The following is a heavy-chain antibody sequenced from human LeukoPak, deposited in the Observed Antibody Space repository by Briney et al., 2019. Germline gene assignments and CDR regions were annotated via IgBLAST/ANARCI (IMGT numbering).Heavy chain of an antibody. Sequence: GGSLRLSCAASGFTFSSYAMSWVRQAPGKGLEWVSAISGSGGSTYYADSVKGRFTISRDNSKNTLYLQMNSLRAEDTAVYYCAKDRYRITIFGVERDGGQGTLVTVSS. CDR3: AKDRYRITIFGVERD. CDR2: ISGSGGST. D-gene: IGHD3-3*01. CDR1: GFTFSSYA. J-gene: IGHJ4*02. V-gene: IGHV3-23*01.